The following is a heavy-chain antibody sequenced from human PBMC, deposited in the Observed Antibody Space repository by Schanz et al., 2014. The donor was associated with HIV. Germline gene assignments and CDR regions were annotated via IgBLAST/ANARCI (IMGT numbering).Heavy chain of an antibody. J-gene: IGHJ4*02. Sequence: VQLVESGGGLVKPGGSLRLSCAASGFTFDDYAMHWVRQAPGKGLEWVSGISWNSGSIGYADSVKGRFTISRDNAKNSLYLQMNSLRAEDTALYYCAKETEQLRYLGYFDYWGQGTLVTVSS. D-gene: IGHD3-9*01. CDR1: GFTFDDYA. V-gene: IGHV3-9*01. CDR3: AKETEQLRYLGYFDY. CDR2: ISWNSGSI.